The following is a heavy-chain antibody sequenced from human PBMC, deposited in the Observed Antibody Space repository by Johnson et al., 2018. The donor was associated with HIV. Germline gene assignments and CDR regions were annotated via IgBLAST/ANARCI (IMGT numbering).Heavy chain of an antibody. V-gene: IGHV3-30*19. CDR3: ARASFIGIAAAENAFDI. CDR1: GFPFSTSW. Sequence: QVQLVESGGGVVQPGGSLRLSCAASGFPFSTSWMHWVCQAPERGLEWVAVISYDGSNKYYADSLKGRFTISRDNAKNSLYLQMNSLRAEDTAVYYCARASFIGIAAAENAFDIWGQGTMVTVSS. D-gene: IGHD6-13*01. CDR2: ISYDGSNK. J-gene: IGHJ3*02.